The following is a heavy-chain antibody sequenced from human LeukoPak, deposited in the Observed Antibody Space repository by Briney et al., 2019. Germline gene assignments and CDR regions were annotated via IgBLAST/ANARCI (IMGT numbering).Heavy chain of an antibody. D-gene: IGHD6-13*01. V-gene: IGHV1-2*02. CDR1: GYTFTGYY. J-gene: IGHJ6*02. CDR2: INPNSGGT. Sequence: ASVKVSCKASGYTFTGYYMHWVRQAPGQGLEWMGWINPNSGGTNYAQKFQGRVTMTRDTSISTAYMELSRLRSDDTAVYYCARGPAAAGFYYYYGMDVWGQGTTVTVSS. CDR3: ARGPAAAGFYYYYGMDV.